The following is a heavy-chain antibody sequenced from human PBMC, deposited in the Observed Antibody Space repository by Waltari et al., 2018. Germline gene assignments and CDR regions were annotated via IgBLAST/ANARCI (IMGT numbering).Heavy chain of an antibody. CDR1: TFTFSTSA. CDR2: ISGGGGVT. V-gene: IGHV3-23*01. J-gene: IGHJ3*02. CDR3: AKDPNGDYIGAFDT. Sequence: EVQVLESGGLLVQPGGSLRLSCAASTFTFSTSALTWVRQAPGKGLEYISSISGGGGVTVYANSVKGRFTISRDNSKSTLYLQMNSLRGEDTATYYCAKDPNGDYIGAFDTWGQGTMVTVSP. D-gene: IGHD2-8*01.